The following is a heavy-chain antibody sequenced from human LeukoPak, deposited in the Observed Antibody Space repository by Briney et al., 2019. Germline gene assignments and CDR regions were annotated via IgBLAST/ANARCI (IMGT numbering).Heavy chain of an antibody. J-gene: IGHJ3*02. CDR3: ARNQWLVQDAFDI. V-gene: IGHV3-21*01. Sequence: GGSLRLSCAASGFTFSSYSMNWVRQAPGQGLEWVSSISSSSSYIYYADSVKGRFTISRDNAKNSLYLQMNSLRAEDTAVYYCARNQWLVQDAFDIWAKGQWSPSLQ. CDR1: GFTFSSYS. CDR2: ISSSSSYI. D-gene: IGHD6-19*01.